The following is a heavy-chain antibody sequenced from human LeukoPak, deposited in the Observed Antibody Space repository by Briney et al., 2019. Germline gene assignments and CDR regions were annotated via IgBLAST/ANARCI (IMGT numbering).Heavy chain of an antibody. D-gene: IGHD3-9*01. CDR2: ISYDGGNK. J-gene: IGHJ6*02. CDR1: GFTFSTYA. Sequence: PGGSLRLSCTASGFTFSTYAIHWVRQAPGKGLEWVAVISYDGGNKYYADSVKGRFTISRDNSKNTLYLQMNSLRTEDTAVYYCARGPRLPLRYFDWSSSPRGYGMDVWGQGTTVTVSS. V-gene: IGHV3-30-3*01. CDR3: ARGPRLPLRYFDWSSSPRGYGMDV.